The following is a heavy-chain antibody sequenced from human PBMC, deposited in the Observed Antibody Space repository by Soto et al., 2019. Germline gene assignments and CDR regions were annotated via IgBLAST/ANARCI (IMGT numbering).Heavy chain of an antibody. D-gene: IGHD2-15*01. CDR2: VNPQNGNT. V-gene: IGHV1-18*04. Sequence: VQLVQSEVEVKKPGASVKVSCETSGYTFRDFGIGWVRQAPGQGLQWLGWVNPQNGNTNTAQTFQHRVTFSTQTSTKKAFMELTNLRLDDTAMYYCARVDRSAWWAFDFWGQGTLVTVSS. CDR3: ARVDRSAWWAFDF. CDR1: GYTFRDFG. J-gene: IGHJ4*02.